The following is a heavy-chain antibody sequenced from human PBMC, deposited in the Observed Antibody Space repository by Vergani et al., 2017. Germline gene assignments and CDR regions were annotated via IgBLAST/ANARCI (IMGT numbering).Heavy chain of an antibody. CDR3: ARAGTNTDIDTCDV. D-gene: IGHD5-12*01. CDR2: INPNSGGT. CDR1: GYTFTGYY. J-gene: IGHJ3*01. Sequence: QVQLVQSGAEVKKPGASVKVSCKASGYTFTGYYIHWVRLAPGQGLEWMGWINPNSGGTNLAQTFQDRVTMTRDTSLTTVFLELTRVRSDDTAMYYCARAGTNTDIDTCDVWGQGTLVTVSS. V-gene: IGHV1-2*02.